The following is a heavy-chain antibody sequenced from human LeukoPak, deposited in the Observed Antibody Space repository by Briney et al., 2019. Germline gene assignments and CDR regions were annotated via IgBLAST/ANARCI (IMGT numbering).Heavy chain of an antibody. J-gene: IGHJ4*02. CDR1: GYTLSSDG. Sequence: ASVKVSCKASGYTLSSDGISWVRQAPGQGLEWMGWISSYNGNTKYAEKLQGRVTMTTDTSTSTAYMELRSLRSDDTAVYYCARVQLERSGEPFDCWGQGTLVTVSS. CDR2: ISSYNGNT. D-gene: IGHD1-1*01. V-gene: IGHV1-18*01. CDR3: ARVQLERSGEPFDC.